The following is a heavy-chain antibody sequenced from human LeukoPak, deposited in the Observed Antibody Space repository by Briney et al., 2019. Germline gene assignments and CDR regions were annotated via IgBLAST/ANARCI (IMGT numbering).Heavy chain of an antibody. CDR3: ARQWELSYYYMDV. CDR1: GFTFSSYA. D-gene: IGHD1-26*01. J-gene: IGHJ6*03. V-gene: IGHV3-23*01. CDR2: ISGSGGST. Sequence: PGGSLRLSCAASGFTFSSYAMSWVRQAPGKGLEWVSAISGSGGSTYYADSVKGRFTISRDNSKNTLYLQMNSLRAEDMAVYYCARQWELSYYYMDVWGKGTTVTVSS.